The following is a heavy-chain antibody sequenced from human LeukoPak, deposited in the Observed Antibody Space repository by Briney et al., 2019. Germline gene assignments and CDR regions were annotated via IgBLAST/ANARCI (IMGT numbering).Heavy chain of an antibody. CDR2: IIPIFGTA. V-gene: IGHV1-69*05. CDR1: GGTFSSYA. Sequence: SVKVSCKASGGTFSSYAISWVRQAPGQGLEWMGGIIPIFGTANYAQKFQGRVTITTDESTSTAYMELSSLRSEDTAVYYCARKHTIRQHNWFYPWGQGTLVTVSS. CDR3: ARKHTIRQHNWFYP. J-gene: IGHJ5*02. D-gene: IGHD2-21*01.